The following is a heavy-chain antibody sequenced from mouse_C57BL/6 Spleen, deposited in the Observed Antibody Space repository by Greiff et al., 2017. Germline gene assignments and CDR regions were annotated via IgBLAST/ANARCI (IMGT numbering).Heavy chain of an antibody. CDR1: GYAFSSSW. CDR3: AREGLTVAGFAC. Sequence: QVQLQQSGPELVKPGASVKISCKSSGYAFSSSWMNWVKQRPGKGLDLIGRIYPGDGDTNYNGKFKGKATLTADKSSSTTFMQLSSLTSEDSAVYVCAREGLTVAGFACWGPGTLVTVSA. D-gene: IGHD4-1*01. V-gene: IGHV1-82*01. CDR2: IYPGDGDT. J-gene: IGHJ3*01.